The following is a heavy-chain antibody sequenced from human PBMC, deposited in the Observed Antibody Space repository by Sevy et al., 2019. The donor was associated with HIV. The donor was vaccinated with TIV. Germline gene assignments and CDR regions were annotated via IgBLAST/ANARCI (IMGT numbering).Heavy chain of an antibody. CDR3: ARAPSSWYFDL. V-gene: IGHV3-74*01. J-gene: IGHJ2*01. CDR1: GFTFRSYW. Sequence: GGSLRLSCAASGFTFRSYWMHWVRQAPGKGLIWVSRINSDGSSTNYADSVKGRFTISRDNAKNTLYLQVNSLRAEDTAVYYCARAPSSWYFDLWGRGTLVTVSS. D-gene: IGHD2-2*01. CDR2: INSDGSST.